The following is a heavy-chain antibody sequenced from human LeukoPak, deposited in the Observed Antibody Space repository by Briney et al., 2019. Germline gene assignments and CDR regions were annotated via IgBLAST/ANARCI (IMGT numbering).Heavy chain of an antibody. D-gene: IGHD4-17*01. Sequence: GGSLRLSCAASGFTFSSFDMHWVRQAPGKGLEWVAVISYDGRMKYYSDSVKGRSTISRDNSKNTLYMEVISLRAEDTAVYYCARDLATVTNNFEYWGQGTLVTVSA. CDR1: GFTFSSFD. CDR2: ISYDGRMK. CDR3: ARDLATVTNNFEY. V-gene: IGHV3-30*04. J-gene: IGHJ4*02.